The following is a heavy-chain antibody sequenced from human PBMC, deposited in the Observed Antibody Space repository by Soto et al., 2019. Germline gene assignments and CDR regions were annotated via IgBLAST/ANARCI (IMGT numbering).Heavy chain of an antibody. CDR1: GFSLSNYG. D-gene: IGHD4-17*01. CDR3: VKDHLMNTVTTEGY. CDR2: ISYHGRDE. Sequence: QVQLVESGGGVVQPGRSLRLSCAASGFSLSNYGMHWVRQAPGKGLEWVAVISYHGRDEYYADSVKGRFTISRDTSKNTLYPQMNTLRPEDTAVYYCVKDHLMNTVTTEGYWGQGTLVTVSS. V-gene: IGHV3-30*18. J-gene: IGHJ4*02.